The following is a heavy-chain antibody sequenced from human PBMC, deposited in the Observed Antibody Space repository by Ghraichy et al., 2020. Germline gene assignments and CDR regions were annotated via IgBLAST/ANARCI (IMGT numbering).Heavy chain of an antibody. CDR2: ISYDGSNK. Sequence: GGSLRLSCAVSGFTFSSYGMHWVRQAPGKGLEWVSVISYDGSNKYYADSVKGRFTISRDKSKNTLYLQMNSLRPEDTAVYYCATQTTTDFDYWGQGTLVTVSS. CDR1: GFTFSSYG. J-gene: IGHJ4*02. D-gene: IGHD1-7*01. CDR3: ATQTTTDFDY. V-gene: IGHV3-30*03.